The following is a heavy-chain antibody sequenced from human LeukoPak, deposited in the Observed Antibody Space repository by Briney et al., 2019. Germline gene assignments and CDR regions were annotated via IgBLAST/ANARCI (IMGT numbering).Heavy chain of an antibody. Sequence: GGSLRLSCAASGFTFSSYAMSWVRQAPGKGLEWVSAISGSGGSTYYADSVKGRFTISRDNPKNTLYLQMNSLRAEDTAVYYCAKYSGSYPRHFGYFDYWGQGTLVTVSS. CDR1: GFTFSSYA. D-gene: IGHD1-26*01. J-gene: IGHJ4*02. CDR3: AKYSGSYPRHFGYFDY. V-gene: IGHV3-23*01. CDR2: ISGSGGST.